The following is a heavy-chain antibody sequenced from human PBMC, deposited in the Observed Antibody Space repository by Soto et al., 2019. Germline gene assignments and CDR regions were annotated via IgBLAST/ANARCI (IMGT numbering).Heavy chain of an antibody. CDR2: IYYSGST. CDR3: ASSNTAAASFYLNGLDV. Sequence: PSETLSLTCTVSGDSISSYYWSWIRQPPGKGLEWIGYIYYSGSTNYNHSLKSRVTISVDTSKNQFSLNLSSVTAADTAVYYCASSNTAAASFYLNGLDVWGRGTTVTASS. V-gene: IGHV4-59*01. J-gene: IGHJ6*02. D-gene: IGHD6-13*01. CDR1: GDSISSYY.